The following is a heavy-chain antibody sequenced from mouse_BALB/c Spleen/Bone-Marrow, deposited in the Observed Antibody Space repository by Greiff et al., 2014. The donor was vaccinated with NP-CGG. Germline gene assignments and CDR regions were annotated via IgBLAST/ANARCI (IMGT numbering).Heavy chain of an antibody. V-gene: IGHV1-7*01. Sequence: VQLQQSGAELAEPGASVKMSCKASGYTFTSFWLHWVKQRPGQGLEWIGYINPPTDYTEYNQKFRDKATLTADKSSSTAYMQLSSLTSEDSAVYYCTIWPYYDMNYWGQGTSVTVSS. CDR3: TIWPYYDMNY. D-gene: IGHD1-1*02. CDR2: INPPTDYT. CDR1: GYTFTSFW. J-gene: IGHJ4*01.